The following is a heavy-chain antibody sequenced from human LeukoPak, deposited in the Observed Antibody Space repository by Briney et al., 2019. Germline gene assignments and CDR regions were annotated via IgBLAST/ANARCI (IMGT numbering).Heavy chain of an antibody. CDR2: IYYSGST. V-gene: IGHV4-59*12. D-gene: IGHD6-25*01. Sequence: SSETLSLTCTVSGGSISSYYWSWIRQPPGKGLEWIGYIYYSGSTNYNPSLKSRVTISVDKSKNQFSLRLSSVTAADTAVYYCAKKRNAAPYYFDCWGQGTLVTVSS. J-gene: IGHJ4*02. CDR1: GGSISSYY. CDR3: AKKRNAAPYYFDC.